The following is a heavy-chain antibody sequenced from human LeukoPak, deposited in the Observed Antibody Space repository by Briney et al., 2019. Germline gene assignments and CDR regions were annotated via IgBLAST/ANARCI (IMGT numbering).Heavy chain of an antibody. V-gene: IGHV1-2*02. D-gene: IGHD1-26*01. CDR3: ARDNWELRAYYFDY. CDR1: GYTFTGYY. Sequence: ASVKVSCKASGYTFTGYYMHWVRQAPGQGLEWMGWINPNSGGTNYAQKFQGRVTMTRDTSISTAYMELSRLRSDDTAVYYCARDNWELRAYYFDYWGQGTLVTVSS. CDR2: INPNSGGT. J-gene: IGHJ4*02.